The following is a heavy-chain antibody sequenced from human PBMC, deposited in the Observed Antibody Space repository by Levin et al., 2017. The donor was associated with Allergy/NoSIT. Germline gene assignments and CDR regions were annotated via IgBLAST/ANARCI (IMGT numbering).Heavy chain of an antibody. CDR1: GFTFSKAW. Sequence: GESLKISCAASGFTFSKAWMTWVRQAPGKGLEWIGRIKSETDGGTTDYAGPLKGRIIISRDDSKNTLYLQVNSLKSEDTAVYYCTTGGHDVEFIDAFHIWGQGTMVTVSS. CDR2: IKSETDGGTT. J-gene: IGHJ3*02. V-gene: IGHV3-15*05. D-gene: IGHD3-10*01. CDR3: TTGGHDVEFIDAFHI.